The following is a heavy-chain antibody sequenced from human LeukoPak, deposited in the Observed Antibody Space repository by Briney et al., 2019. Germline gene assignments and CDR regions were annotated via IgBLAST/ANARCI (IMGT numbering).Heavy chain of an antibody. V-gene: IGHV4-59*01. Sequence: SETLSLTCTVSGGSISSYYWSWIRQPPGKGLEWIGYIYYSGSTNYNPSLKSRVTISVDTSKNQFSLKLSSVTAADTAVYYCARVRHYYDSSVGHEAFDIWGQGTMVTVSS. CDR2: IYYSGST. CDR1: GGSISSYY. J-gene: IGHJ3*02. D-gene: IGHD3-22*01. CDR3: ARVRHYYDSSVGHEAFDI.